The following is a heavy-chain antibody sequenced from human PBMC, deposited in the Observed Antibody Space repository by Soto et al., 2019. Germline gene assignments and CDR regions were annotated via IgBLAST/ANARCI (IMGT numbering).Heavy chain of an antibody. CDR2: IIPILGIA. CDR3: ARDQHLLREWEGAFDI. Sequence: HVQLVQSGAEVKKPGSSVKVSCKASGGTFSRYTISWVRQAPGQGLEWMGRIIPILGIANYAQKFQGRVTITADKSTSTAYMELSSLRSEDTAVYYCARDQHLLREWEGAFDIWGQRTMVTVSS. D-gene: IGHD1-26*01. CDR1: GGTFSRYT. J-gene: IGHJ3*02. V-gene: IGHV1-69*08.